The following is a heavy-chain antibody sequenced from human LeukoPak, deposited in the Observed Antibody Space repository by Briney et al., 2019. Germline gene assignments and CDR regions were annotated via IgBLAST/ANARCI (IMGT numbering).Heavy chain of an antibody. CDR1: GFTLDDYA. CDR3: AKDSSAGTGYYYGMDV. Sequence: GGSLRLSCAASGFTLDDYAMRWVRHAPGKGLEWVSGISWNSGSIVYAYSVKGRFTISRDNAKNSLYLQMNSLRAEDTALYYCAKDSSAGTGYYYGMDVWGQGATVTVSS. V-gene: IGHV3-9*01. J-gene: IGHJ6*02. CDR2: ISWNSGSI. D-gene: IGHD6-13*01.